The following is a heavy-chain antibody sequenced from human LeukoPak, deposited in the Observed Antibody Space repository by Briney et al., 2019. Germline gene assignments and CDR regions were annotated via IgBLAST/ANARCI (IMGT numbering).Heavy chain of an antibody. V-gene: IGHV3-21*01. CDR2: ISSSSSYI. CDR3: ARSPPYYYDSSGALDY. J-gene: IGHJ4*02. Sequence: PGGSLRLSCAASGFTFSSYSMNWVRQAPGKGLEWVSSISSSSSYIYYADSVKGRFTISRDNAKNSLYLQMNSLRAEDTAVYYCARSPPYYYDSSGALDYWGQGTLVTVSS. D-gene: IGHD3-22*01. CDR1: GFTFSSYS.